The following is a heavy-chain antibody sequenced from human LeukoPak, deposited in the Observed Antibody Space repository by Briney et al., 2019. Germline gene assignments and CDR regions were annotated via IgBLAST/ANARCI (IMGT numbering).Heavy chain of an antibody. Sequence: PGGSLRLSCAASGFTLSSYEMNWVRQAPGKGLEWVSYISRSGSTIYYADSVKGRFTISRDNAKNSLYLQMNSLRAEDTAVYYCARDGGSGSYYISNAFDIWGQGTMVTVSS. J-gene: IGHJ3*02. D-gene: IGHD3-10*01. CDR2: ISRSGSTI. CDR3: ARDGGSGSYYISNAFDI. CDR1: GFTLSSYE. V-gene: IGHV3-48*03.